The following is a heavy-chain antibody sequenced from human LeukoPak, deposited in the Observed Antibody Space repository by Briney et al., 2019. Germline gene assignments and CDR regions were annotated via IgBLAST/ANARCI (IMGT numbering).Heavy chain of an antibody. V-gene: IGHV4-59*01. J-gene: IGHJ4*02. CDR2: IYYSGST. CDR3: ARSNWGSEYYFDY. Sequence: SETLSLTCTVSGGSISSYYWRWIRQPPGKGLEWIGYIYYSGSTNYNPSLKSRVTISVDTSKNQFSLKLSSVTAADTAVYYCARSNWGSEYYFDYWGQGTLVTVSS. D-gene: IGHD7-27*01. CDR1: GGSISSYY.